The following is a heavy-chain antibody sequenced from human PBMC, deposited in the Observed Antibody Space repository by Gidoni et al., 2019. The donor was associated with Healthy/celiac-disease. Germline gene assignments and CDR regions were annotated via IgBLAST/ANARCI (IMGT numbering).Heavy chain of an antibody. V-gene: IGHV4-34*01. CDR2: INHSGST. CDR3: ARGVRAAAGRPALYYGMDV. J-gene: IGHJ6*02. Sequence: QVQLQQWGAGLLKPSETLSLTFAVYGGSFSGYYWSGIRQPPGQGLEWMGEINHSGSTNHNPSLKSRVTISVDTSKNQFSLKLSSVTAADTAVYYCARGVRAAAGRPALYYGMDVWGQGTTVTVSS. D-gene: IGHD6-13*01. CDR1: GGSFSGYY.